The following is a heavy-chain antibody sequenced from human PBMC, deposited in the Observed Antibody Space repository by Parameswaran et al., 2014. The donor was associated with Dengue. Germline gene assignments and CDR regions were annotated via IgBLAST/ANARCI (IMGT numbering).Heavy chain of an antibody. V-gene: IGHV5-51*01. D-gene: IGHD3-9*01. Sequence: VRQMPGKGPEWMGIIYPGDSDTTYSPSFQGQVTISVDKSISTAYLQWSSLKASDSAMYYCARHGSPYYDILIGYPLGAFDAWGQGTMVTVSS. CDR2: IYPGDSDT. J-gene: IGHJ3*01. CDR3: ARHGSPYYDILIGYPLGAFDA.